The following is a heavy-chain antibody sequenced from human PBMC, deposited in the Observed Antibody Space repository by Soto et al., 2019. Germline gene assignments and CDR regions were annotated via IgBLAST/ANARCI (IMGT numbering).Heavy chain of an antibody. V-gene: IGHV4-39*01. CDR2: IYFNGNT. CDR1: GVSISDTSYY. Sequence: QLQLQESGPGLVKPSETLSLTCNVSGVSISDTSYYWGWVRQPPGKGLEWIGTIYFNGNTFYNPALKSRLTIPVDTSKNQISLSLSSGTTADTAVYYCARQGSYWGQGTLVAVSS. J-gene: IGHJ4*02. CDR3: ARQGSY.